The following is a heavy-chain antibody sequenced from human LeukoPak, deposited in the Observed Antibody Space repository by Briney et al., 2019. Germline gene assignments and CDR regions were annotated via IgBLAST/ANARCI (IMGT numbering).Heavy chain of an antibody. Sequence: GGSPRLSCAASGFTFSHVWMNWVRQAPGKGLEWVGRIKSKTNGGTTDYAAPVKGRFSISRDDSKNTVYLQMNSLKTEDTAVYYCSTDYYDSSGYYVFGYWGQGTLVTVSS. CDR1: GFTFSHVW. J-gene: IGHJ4*02. D-gene: IGHD3-22*01. CDR2: IKSKTNGGTT. V-gene: IGHV3-15*07. CDR3: STDYYDSSGYYVFGY.